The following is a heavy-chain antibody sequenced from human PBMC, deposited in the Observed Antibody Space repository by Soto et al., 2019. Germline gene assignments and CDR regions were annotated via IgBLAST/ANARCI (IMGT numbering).Heavy chain of an antibody. CDR1: GGSVSSGSYY. CDR2: IYYSGST. Sequence: SETLSLTCTVSGGSVSSGSYYWSWIRQPPGKGLEWIGYIYYSGSTNYNPSLKSRVTISVDTSKNQFSLKLSSVTAADTAVYYCARDKAPDYYDSSGYPKSHGMDVWGKGPRSPSPQ. CDR3: ARDKAPDYYDSSGYPKSHGMDV. D-gene: IGHD3-22*01. V-gene: IGHV4-61*01. J-gene: IGHJ6*01.